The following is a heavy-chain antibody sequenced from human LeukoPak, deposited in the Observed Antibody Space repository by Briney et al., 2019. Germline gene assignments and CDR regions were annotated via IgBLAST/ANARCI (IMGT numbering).Heavy chain of an antibody. J-gene: IGHJ4*02. CDR1: GFTFSSYN. CDR2: ITSSSSYV. D-gene: IGHD3-10*01. Sequence: GGSLRLSCEASGFTFSSYNMNWVRQAPGKRLEWVSSITSSSSYVFYADSVKGRFTISRDNSKNTLCLQMNSLRAEDTAVYYCAKDRKRFGSYFDYWGQGTLVTVSS. CDR3: AKDRKRFGSYFDY. V-gene: IGHV3-21*04.